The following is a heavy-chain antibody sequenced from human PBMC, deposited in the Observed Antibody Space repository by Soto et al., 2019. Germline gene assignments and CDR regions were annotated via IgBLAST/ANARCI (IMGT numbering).Heavy chain of an antibody. J-gene: IGHJ4*02. Sequence: QLQLQESGSGLVKPSQTLSLTCDVSGDSISSGGYSWNWIRQPPGKGLEWIGDIYHSGGTYYNPSLKSRVISTVDSSNNKFSLELNAVTAADTALYSWARDSRSGYYLEYWGQGTLVTVSS. CDR1: GDSISSGGYS. CDR2: IYHSGGT. CDR3: ARDSRSGYYLEY. D-gene: IGHD3-22*01. V-gene: IGHV4-30-2*01.